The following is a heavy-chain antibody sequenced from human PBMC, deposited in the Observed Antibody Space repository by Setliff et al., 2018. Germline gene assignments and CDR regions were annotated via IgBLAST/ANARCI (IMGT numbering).Heavy chain of an antibody. CDR1: GFTFSSYA. J-gene: IGHJ2*01. V-gene: IGHV3-23*01. Sequence: GGSLRRSCAASGFTFSSYAMSWVRQVPGKGLSWVSAISSTGGSTYYADSVQGRFTISRDNSKNTLYLQMNSLRAADTAVYYCAKGNPLPLTGDYWYFDLWGRGTLVTVSS. CDR3: AKGNPLPLTGDYWYFDL. D-gene: IGHD7-27*01. CDR2: ISSTGGST.